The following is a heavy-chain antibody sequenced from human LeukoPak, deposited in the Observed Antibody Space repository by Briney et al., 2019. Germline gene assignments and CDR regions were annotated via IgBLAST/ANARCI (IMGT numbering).Heavy chain of an antibody. D-gene: IGHD6-25*01. Sequence: GGSRRLSCTASGFTFNTYSMNWVRLAPGKGLEWVASISDRGSYIYYADSVKGRFTISRDNAKNSLYLQMNSLRADDTAVYYCSPAADTPDYYYMDVWGKGTTVTVSS. CDR3: SPAADTPDYYYMDV. CDR2: ISDRGSYI. J-gene: IGHJ6*03. V-gene: IGHV3-21*01. CDR1: GFTFNTYS.